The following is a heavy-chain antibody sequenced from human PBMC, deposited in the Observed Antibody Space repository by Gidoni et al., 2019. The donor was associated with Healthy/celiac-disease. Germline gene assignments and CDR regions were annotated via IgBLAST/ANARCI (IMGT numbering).Heavy chain of an antibody. Sequence: QVQLQESGPGLVKPSETLSLTCTVSGGSISRYYWSWIRQPAGKGLEWIGRIYTSGSTNYNPSLKSRVTMSVDTSKNQFSLKLSSVTAADTAVYYCAREVYYYDSSASYGMDVWGQGTTVTVSS. CDR2: IYTSGST. CDR1: GGSISRYY. V-gene: IGHV4-4*07. J-gene: IGHJ6*02. CDR3: AREVYYYDSSASYGMDV. D-gene: IGHD3-22*01.